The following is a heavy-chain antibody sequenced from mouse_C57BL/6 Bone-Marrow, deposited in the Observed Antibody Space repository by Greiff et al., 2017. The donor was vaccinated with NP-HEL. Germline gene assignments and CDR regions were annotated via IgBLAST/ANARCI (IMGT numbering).Heavy chain of an antibody. Sequence: ESGAELVKPGASVKLSCKASGYTFTEYTIHWVKQRSGQGLEWIGWFYPGSGSIKYNEKFKDKATLTADKSSSTVYMELSRLTSEDSAVYFCARHEDRGTGTFYAMDYWGHGTSVTVSS. D-gene: IGHD4-1*01. CDR2: FYPGSGSI. CDR3: ARHEDRGTGTFYAMDY. V-gene: IGHV1-62-2*01. J-gene: IGHJ4*01. CDR1: GYTFTEYT.